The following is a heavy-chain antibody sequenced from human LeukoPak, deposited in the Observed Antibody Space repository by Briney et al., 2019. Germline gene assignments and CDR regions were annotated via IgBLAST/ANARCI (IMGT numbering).Heavy chain of an antibody. D-gene: IGHD1-26*01. CDR3: AKSGGYGLDY. Sequence: SETLSLTCTVSGGSISSYYWSWIRQPPGKGLEWIGNIYCSGSTYYNESLGSRVTISIDTSKNQFSLKLNSVTAADTAMYYCAKSGGYGLDYWGQGTLVTVSS. V-gene: IGHV4-59*04. J-gene: IGHJ4*02. CDR1: GGSISSYY. CDR2: IYCSGST.